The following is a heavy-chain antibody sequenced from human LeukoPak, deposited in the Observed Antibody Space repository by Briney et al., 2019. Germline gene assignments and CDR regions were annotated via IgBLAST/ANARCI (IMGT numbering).Heavy chain of an antibody. CDR3: ARVPDTAMVVYYFDY. V-gene: IGHV1-18*04. D-gene: IGHD5-18*01. CDR1: GYTFTGSY. CDR2: ISAYNGNT. J-gene: IGHJ4*02. Sequence: ASVKVSCEASGYTFTGSYLHWVRQAPGQGLEWMGWISAYNGNTNYAQKLQGRVTMTTDTSTSTAYMELRSLRSDDTAVYYCARVPDTAMVVYYFDYWGQGTLVTVSS.